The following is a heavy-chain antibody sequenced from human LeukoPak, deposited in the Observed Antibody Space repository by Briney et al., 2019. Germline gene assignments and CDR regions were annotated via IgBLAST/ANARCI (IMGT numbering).Heavy chain of an antibody. V-gene: IGHV3-23*01. D-gene: IGHD3-22*01. CDR2: ISGSGGST. J-gene: IGHJ6*02. Sequence: GGSLRLSCAASGFTFSSYAMSWVRQAPGKGLEWVSTISGSGGSTYYADSVKGRFTISRDNSKNTLYVQMNSLRAEDTAVYYCARDGYDSSGYYYPYGMDVWGQGTTVTVSS. CDR1: GFTFSSYA. CDR3: ARDGYDSSGYYYPYGMDV.